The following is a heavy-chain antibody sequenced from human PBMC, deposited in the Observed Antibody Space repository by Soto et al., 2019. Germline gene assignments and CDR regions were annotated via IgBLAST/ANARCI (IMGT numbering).Heavy chain of an antibody. CDR1: GYSFTRHW. V-gene: IGHV5-51*01. CDR3: ARQDSVTAPVRGVFLDS. CDR2: IYPGDSDA. Sequence: GESLKISCKANGYSFTRHWIGWVRQMPGKGLEWMAVIYPGDSDARYSPSFQGHVTISADSPINTAYLQWSILKASDTAIYFCARQDSVTAPVRGVFLDSWGQGTPVTVSS. D-gene: IGHD2-15*01. J-gene: IGHJ4*02.